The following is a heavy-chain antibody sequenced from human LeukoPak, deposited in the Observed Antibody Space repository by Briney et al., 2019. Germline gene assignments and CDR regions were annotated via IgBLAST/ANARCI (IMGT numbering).Heavy chain of an antibody. Sequence: RGSLRLSCAASVFTFSRYVMHWVRQAPGKGLEWVAFISYDGADKYYADYVKGRFTISRDNSKNTLYLQMNSLRAEDTAVSYCAKDYATNSGSFDYWGQGTLVSVSS. CDR2: ISYDGADK. J-gene: IGHJ4*02. V-gene: IGHV3-30*18. CDR3: AKDYATNSGSFDY. CDR1: VFTFSRYV. D-gene: IGHD5-12*01.